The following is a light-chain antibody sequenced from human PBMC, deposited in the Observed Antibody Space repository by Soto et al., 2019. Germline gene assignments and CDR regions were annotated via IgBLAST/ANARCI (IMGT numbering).Light chain of an antibody. V-gene: IGLV3-21*02. CDR1: NIGSKS. J-gene: IGLJ2*01. Sequence: SYELTPPPSVSLAPGQTAMITCGGNNIGSKSVHWYQQKPGQAPVLVVYDDGDRPSGIPERFSGSNSGNTATLTISRVEAGDEADYYCQVWASTNDHVLFGGGTKVTVL. CDR2: DDG. CDR3: QVWASTNDHVL.